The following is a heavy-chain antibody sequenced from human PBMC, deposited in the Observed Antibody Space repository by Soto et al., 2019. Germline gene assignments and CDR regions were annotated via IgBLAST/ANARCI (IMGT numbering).Heavy chain of an antibody. CDR1: GGTFSSYA. CDR3: ARNPRYYDFWSGYTPWYYGMDV. Sequence: ASVKVSCKASGGTFSSYAISWVLQAPGQGLEWMGGIIPISGTANYAQKFQGRVTITADESTSTAYMELSSLRSEDTAVYYCARNPRYYDFWSGYTPWYYGMDVWGQGTTVTVSS. D-gene: IGHD3-3*01. J-gene: IGHJ6*02. V-gene: IGHV1-69*13. CDR2: IIPISGTA.